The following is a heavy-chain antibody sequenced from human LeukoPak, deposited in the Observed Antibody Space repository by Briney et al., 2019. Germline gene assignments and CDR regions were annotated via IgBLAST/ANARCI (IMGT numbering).Heavy chain of an antibody. V-gene: IGHV3-64*01. Sequence: GGSLRLSCAASGFTFSSYAMHWVRQAPGKGLEYVSAISSNGDSTYSANCVKGRFIISRDNSKNMLYLQMGSLRPEDMAMYYCARPGRDDYNYDAFDIWGQGTMVTVSS. CDR1: GFTFSSYA. D-gene: IGHD5-24*01. CDR3: ARPGRDDYNYDAFDI. J-gene: IGHJ3*02. CDR2: ISSNGDST.